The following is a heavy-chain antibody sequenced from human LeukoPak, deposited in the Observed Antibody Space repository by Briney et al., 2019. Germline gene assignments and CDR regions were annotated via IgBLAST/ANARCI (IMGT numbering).Heavy chain of an antibody. J-gene: IGHJ6*03. CDR1: GGSISSGSYY. CDR2: IYTSGST. Sequence: SETLSLTCTVSGGSISSGSYYWRWIRQPAGKGLEWIGRIYTSGSTNYNPSLKSRVTISVDTSKNQFSLKLSSVTAADTAVYYCARSDCSSTSCYYHYYYYMDVWGKGTTVTVSS. CDR3: ARSDCSSTSCYYHYYYYMDV. V-gene: IGHV4-61*02. D-gene: IGHD2-2*01.